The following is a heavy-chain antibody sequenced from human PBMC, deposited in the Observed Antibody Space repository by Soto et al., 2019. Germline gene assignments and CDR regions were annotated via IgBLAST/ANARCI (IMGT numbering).Heavy chain of an antibody. CDR2: ISSSGSTI. V-gene: IGHV3-11*01. CDR3: ARDIESITIFGVAPGP. J-gene: IGHJ5*02. D-gene: IGHD3-3*01. CDR1: GFTFSDYY. Sequence: GGSLRLSCAASGFTFSDYYMSWIRQAPGKGLEWVSYISSSGSTIYYADPVKGRFTISRDNAKNSLYLQMNSLRAEDTAVYYCARDIESITIFGVAPGPWGQGTLVTVSS.